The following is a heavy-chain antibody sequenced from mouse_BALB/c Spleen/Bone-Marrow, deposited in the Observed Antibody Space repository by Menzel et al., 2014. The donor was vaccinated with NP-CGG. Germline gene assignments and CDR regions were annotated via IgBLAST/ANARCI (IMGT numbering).Heavy chain of an antibody. Sequence: QVHVKQSGAELVWPGASVKLSCKASGYTFTSYWMNWVRQRPGQGLEWIGMIEPSDSETHYNQMFKDKASLTVDKSSSTAYMQLSSPTSEDSAAYYCARNWAFDYWGQGTTLTVSS. D-gene: IGHD4-1*01. CDR3: ARNWAFDY. J-gene: IGHJ2*01. CDR1: GYTFTSYW. V-gene: IGHV1-61*01. CDR2: IEPSDSET.